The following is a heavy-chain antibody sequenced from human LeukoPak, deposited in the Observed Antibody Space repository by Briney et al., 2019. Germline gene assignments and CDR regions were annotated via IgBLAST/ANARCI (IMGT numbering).Heavy chain of an antibody. D-gene: IGHD4-23*01. CDR3: ARTVALDY. CDR1: GGSISSYY. V-gene: IGHV4-59*01. CDR2: IYYSGST. J-gene: IGHJ4*02. Sequence: SETLSLTCTVSGGSISSYYWSWIRQPPGKGLEWIGYIYYSGSTNYNPSLKSRVTISVDTSKNQFSLKLSSVTAADTAVYYCARTVALDYWGQGTLVTVSS.